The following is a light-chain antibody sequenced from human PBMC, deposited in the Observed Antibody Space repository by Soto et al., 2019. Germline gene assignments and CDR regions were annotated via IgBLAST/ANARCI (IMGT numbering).Light chain of an antibody. J-gene: IGKJ1*01. CDR1: QSVSSY. Sequence: EIVLAEAQAILSLYTGERATLSCRASQSVSSYLAWYQQKPGQPPRLLIYDASNSATGIPASFSGSGSGTDFTLTLSCLAPEDFAVYYCQQRSNWTFGPGTNVDIK. CDR3: QQRSNWT. V-gene: IGKV3-11*01. CDR2: DAS.